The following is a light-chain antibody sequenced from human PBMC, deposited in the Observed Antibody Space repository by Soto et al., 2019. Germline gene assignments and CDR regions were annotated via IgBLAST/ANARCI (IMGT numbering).Light chain of an antibody. J-gene: IGKJ4*01. CDR3: QQYNFWHPLT. Sequence: EIVMTQSPATLSVSPGERATLSCRASQSVNSNLAWYRQKPGQAPRLLISDASTRATGVPARFSGSGSGTDFTLTITSMQSEDSVISYYQQYNFWHPLTFGGGNKVEIK. CDR2: DAS. CDR1: QSVNSN. V-gene: IGKV3-15*01.